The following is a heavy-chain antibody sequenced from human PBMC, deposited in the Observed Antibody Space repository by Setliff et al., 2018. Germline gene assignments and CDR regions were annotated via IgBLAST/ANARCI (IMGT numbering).Heavy chain of an antibody. CDR3: ARAYYDSSGYYPLVY. CDR1: GFSLSNARMG. D-gene: IGHD3-22*01. V-gene: IGHV2-26*01. CDR2: IFSNDEK. Sequence: ESGPTLVNPTETLTLTCTVSGFSLSNARMGVSWIRQPPGKALEWLAHIFSNDEKSYSTSLKSRLTISKDISKSQVVLTMTNMDPVDTATYYCARAYYDSSGYYPLVYWGQGTLVTVSS. J-gene: IGHJ4*02.